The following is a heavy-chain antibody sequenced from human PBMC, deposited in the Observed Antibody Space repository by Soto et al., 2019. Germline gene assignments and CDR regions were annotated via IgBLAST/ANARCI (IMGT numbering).Heavy chain of an antibody. J-gene: IGHJ2*01. Sequence: EVQLVETGGGLIQPGGSLRLSCAASGFTVSSNYMSWVRQAPGKGLEWVSVIYIGGSTYYADSVKGRFTISSDNSKNTLYLQMNSLRAEDTAVYYCAGPSSGWSAHTGPGYFDLWGRGTVVTVSS. CDR2: IYIGGST. D-gene: IGHD6-19*01. CDR1: GFTVSSNY. V-gene: IGHV3-53*02. CDR3: AGPSSGWSAHTGPGYFDL.